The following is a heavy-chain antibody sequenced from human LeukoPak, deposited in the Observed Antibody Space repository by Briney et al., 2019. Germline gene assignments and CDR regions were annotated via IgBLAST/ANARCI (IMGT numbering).Heavy chain of an antibody. CDR2: IYSQGST. Sequence: SETLSLTCDVSGGSVRSYWWGWVRQPAGKGLEWLGRIYSQGSTRFNPSLKSRLTLSIDTSTNQFSLKLTSVTAADTAVYFCARQGYTVSYYFLDYWSQGTLVTVSS. CDR3: ARQGYTVSYYFLDY. D-gene: IGHD1-26*01. CDR1: GGSVRSYW. J-gene: IGHJ4*02. V-gene: IGHV4-4*07.